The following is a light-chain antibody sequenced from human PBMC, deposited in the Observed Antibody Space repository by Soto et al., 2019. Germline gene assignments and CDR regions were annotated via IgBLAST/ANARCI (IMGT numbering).Light chain of an antibody. CDR3: QQYAGSPWT. CDR2: GAS. Sequence: EIVLTQSPGTLSLSPGERATLSCMSSQSVSSTYLAWYQQKPGQAPRLLIYGASSRATGIPDRFSGSGSGTDFTLIISRLEPEDFAVYYCQQYAGSPWTFGQGTKVDIK. J-gene: IGKJ1*01. CDR1: QSVSSTY. V-gene: IGKV3-20*01.